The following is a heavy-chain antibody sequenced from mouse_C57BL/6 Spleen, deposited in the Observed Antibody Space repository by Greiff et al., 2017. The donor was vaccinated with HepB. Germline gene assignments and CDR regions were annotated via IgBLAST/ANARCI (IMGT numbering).Heavy chain of an antibody. Sequence: EVKLMESGPGLVKPSQSLSLTCSVTGYSITSGYYWNWIRQFPGNKLEWMGYISYDGSNNYNPSLKNRISITRDTSKNQFFLKLNSVTTEDTATYYCARGPIYYGSSYPFDYWGQGTTLTVSS. CDR3: ARGPIYYGSSYPFDY. J-gene: IGHJ2*01. V-gene: IGHV3-6*01. CDR2: ISYDGSN. D-gene: IGHD1-1*01. CDR1: GYSITSGYY.